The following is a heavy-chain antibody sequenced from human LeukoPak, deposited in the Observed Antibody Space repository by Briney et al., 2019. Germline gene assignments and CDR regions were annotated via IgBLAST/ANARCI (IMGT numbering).Heavy chain of an antibody. J-gene: IGHJ4*02. V-gene: IGHV3-53*01. D-gene: IGHD6-19*01. Sequence: PGGSLRLSCAASGFTFSNAWMSWVRQAPGKGLEWVSVIYSGGSTYYADSVKGRFTISRDNSKNTLYLQMNSLRAEDTAVYYCARRYYYGSGWYYDYWGQGTLVTVSS. CDR3: ARRYYYGSGWYYDY. CDR2: IYSGGST. CDR1: GFTFSNAW.